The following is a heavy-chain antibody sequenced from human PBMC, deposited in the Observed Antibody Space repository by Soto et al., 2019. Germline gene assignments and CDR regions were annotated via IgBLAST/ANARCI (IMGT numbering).Heavy chain of an antibody. CDR3: ARGQGYDFWSGYNWFDP. Sequence: QLQLQESGSGLVKPSQTLSLTCAVSGGSISSGGYSWSWIRQPPGKGLEWSGYIYHSGSTYYNPSLKSRVTISVDRSKNQFSLKLSSVTAADTAVYYCARGQGYDFWSGYNWFDPWGQGTLVTVSS. CDR1: GGSISSGGYS. D-gene: IGHD3-3*01. J-gene: IGHJ5*02. CDR2: IYHSGST. V-gene: IGHV4-30-2*01.